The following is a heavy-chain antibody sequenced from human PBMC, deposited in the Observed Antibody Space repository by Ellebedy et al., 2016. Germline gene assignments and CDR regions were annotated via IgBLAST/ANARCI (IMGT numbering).Heavy chain of an antibody. CDR3: ATADLGRNKAGY. V-gene: IGHV3-7*01. CDR1: GFTFSNYW. CDR2: FRPDGTGK. Sequence: GESLKISCAASGFTFSNYWMSWVRQAPGKGLEWVAKFRPDGTGKSYVDSVEGRFTISSDNAKNSLYLEMNSLRAEDTAVYYCATADLGRNKAGYWGQGTLVTVSS. D-gene: IGHD6-19*01. J-gene: IGHJ4*02.